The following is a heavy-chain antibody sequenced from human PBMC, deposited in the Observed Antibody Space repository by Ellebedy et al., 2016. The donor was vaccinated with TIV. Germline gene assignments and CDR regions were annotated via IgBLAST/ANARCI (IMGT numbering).Heavy chain of an antibody. D-gene: IGHD4-17*01. V-gene: IGHV3-7*03. J-gene: IGHJ6*02. CDR3: ARSGGAVTTDGMDV. CDR1: GFTFSSSW. Sequence: GGSLRLXXVASGFTFSSSWMTWVRQAPGKGLEWVANIKQDGSEKYYVDSVKGRFIISRDNVENSLYLQMNSLRAEDTAVYYCARSGGAVTTDGMDVWGQGTTVTVSS. CDR2: IKQDGSEK.